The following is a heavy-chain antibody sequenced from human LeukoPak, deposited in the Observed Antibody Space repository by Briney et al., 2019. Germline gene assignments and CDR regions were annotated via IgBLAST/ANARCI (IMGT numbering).Heavy chain of an antibody. V-gene: IGHV3-30*02. J-gene: IGHJ5*02. Sequence: GGSLRLSCAASGFTFSSYGMHWVRQAPGRGREGVAFIRYDGSNKYYADSAKGRFTISRDNSKNTLYLQMNSLRAEDTAVYYCAKVFEAGDRDWFDPWGQGTLVTVSS. CDR3: AKVFEAGDRDWFDP. CDR1: GFTFSSYG. D-gene: IGHD7-27*01. CDR2: IRYDGSNK.